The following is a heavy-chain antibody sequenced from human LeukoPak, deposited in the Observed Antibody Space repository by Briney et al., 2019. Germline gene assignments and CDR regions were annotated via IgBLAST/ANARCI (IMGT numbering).Heavy chain of an antibody. J-gene: IGHJ4*02. CDR2: INPNSGDT. CDR3: ARGYCAGDCYSHGAYFDY. CDR1: GYTFTDYY. V-gene: IGHV1-2*02. D-gene: IGHD2-21*02. Sequence: ASVKVSCKASGYTFTDYYMHWVRQAPGQGLEWMGWINPNSGDTNYAQKFQGRVTMTRDTSISTAYMELSRLRSGDTAVYYCARGYCAGDCYSHGAYFDYWGQGTLVTVSS.